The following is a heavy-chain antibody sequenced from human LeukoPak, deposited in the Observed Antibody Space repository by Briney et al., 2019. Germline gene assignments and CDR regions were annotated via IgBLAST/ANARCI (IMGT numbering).Heavy chain of an antibody. CDR2: IRYDGSNK. Sequence: GGSLRLSCAASGFTFSSYGMHWVRQAPGKGLEWVAFIRYDGSNKYYADSVKGRFTISRDNSKNTLYLQMNSLRAEDTAVYYCAKDTYYYDSSGYSECLDYWGQGTLVTVSS. J-gene: IGHJ4*02. CDR3: AKDTYYYDSSGYSECLDY. D-gene: IGHD3-22*01. CDR1: GFTFSSYG. V-gene: IGHV3-30*02.